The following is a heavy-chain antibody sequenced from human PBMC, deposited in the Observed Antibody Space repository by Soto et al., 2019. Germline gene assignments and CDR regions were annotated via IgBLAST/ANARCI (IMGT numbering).Heavy chain of an antibody. CDR1: GLTFSGYW. J-gene: IGHJ5*02. CDR3: ARDLGITGTPAALAQGRFDP. D-gene: IGHD1-20*01. V-gene: IGHV3-74*01. CDR2: INSDGSST. Sequence: GGSLRLSCSASGLTFSGYWMHWVRQAPGKGLVLVSRINSDGSSTSYADSVKGRFTISRDNAKNTLYLQMNSLRAEDTAVYYCARDLGITGTPAALAQGRFDPWGQGTLVTVS.